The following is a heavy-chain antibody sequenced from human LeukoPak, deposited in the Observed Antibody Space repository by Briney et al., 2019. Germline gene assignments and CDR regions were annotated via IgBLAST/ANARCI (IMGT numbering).Heavy chain of an antibody. CDR2: IYYSGST. CDR1: GGSISSYY. CDR3: ARALRARITGTTASVYGMDV. D-gene: IGHD1-20*01. Sequence: SETLPLTCTVSGGSISSYYWSWIRQPPGKGLEWIGYIYYSGSTNYNPSLKSRVTISVDTSKNQFSLKLSSVTAADTAVYYCARALRARITGTTASVYGMDVWGQGTTVTVSS. J-gene: IGHJ6*02. V-gene: IGHV4-59*01.